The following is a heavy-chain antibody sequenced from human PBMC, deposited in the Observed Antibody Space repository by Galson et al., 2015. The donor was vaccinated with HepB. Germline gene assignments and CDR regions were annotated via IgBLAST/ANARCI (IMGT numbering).Heavy chain of an antibody. Sequence: SLRLSCAASGFTFSNHWMHWVRQAPGKGLVWVSHIYNDGTSTSYADSVKGRFTISRDNAKNTLYLQMNSLRAEDTAVYYCARLPDGAHYAPPDYWGQGTLVTVSS. CDR2: IYNDGTST. D-gene: IGHD2-2*01. CDR1: GFTFSNHW. CDR3: ARLPDGAHYAPPDY. J-gene: IGHJ4*02. V-gene: IGHV3-74*01.